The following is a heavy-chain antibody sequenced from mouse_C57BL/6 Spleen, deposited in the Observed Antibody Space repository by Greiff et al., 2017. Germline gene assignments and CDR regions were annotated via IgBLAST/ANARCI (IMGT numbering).Heavy chain of an antibody. Sequence: QVQLQQSGAELMKPGASVKLSCKATGYTFTGSGLEWVKQRPGHGLEWIGEILPGSGSTNYNEKFKGKATFTADTSSNTAYMKLNSLTTDDSAIYYCARTNYYGSSYYAMDYWGQGTSVTVSS. D-gene: IGHD1-1*01. CDR1: GYTFTGSG. CDR2: ILPGSGST. V-gene: IGHV1-9*01. CDR3: ARTNYYGSSYYAMDY. J-gene: IGHJ4*01.